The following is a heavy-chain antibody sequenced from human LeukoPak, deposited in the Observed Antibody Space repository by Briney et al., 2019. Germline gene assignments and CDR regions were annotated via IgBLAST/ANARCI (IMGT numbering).Heavy chain of an antibody. D-gene: IGHD1-26*01. Sequence: QPGGSLRLACAASGFTFSSYAMSWVRQAPGKGLGWVSLISGSGGSTYYADSVKGRFTISRDNSKNTLYLQMNSLRAEDTAVYYCAKDVGLKPSGPFDYWGQGTLVTVSS. J-gene: IGHJ4*02. CDR2: ISGSGGST. CDR3: AKDVGLKPSGPFDY. CDR1: GFTFSSYA. V-gene: IGHV3-23*01.